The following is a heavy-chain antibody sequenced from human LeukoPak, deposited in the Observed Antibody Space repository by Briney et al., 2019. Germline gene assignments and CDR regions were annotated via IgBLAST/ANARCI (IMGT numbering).Heavy chain of an antibody. V-gene: IGHV3-20*01. D-gene: IGHD5-18*01. Sequence: PGVSLRLSCAASGFTFGDYGMTWVRQARGKGLELVSGINWNGGSIAYADSVKGRFTVSRDNAKNSLYLQMNSLRAEDTAFYHCARRSNRYSYGSNFDYWGQGTLVTVSS. CDR3: ARRSNRYSYGSNFDY. J-gene: IGHJ4*02. CDR1: GFTFGDYG. CDR2: INWNGGSI.